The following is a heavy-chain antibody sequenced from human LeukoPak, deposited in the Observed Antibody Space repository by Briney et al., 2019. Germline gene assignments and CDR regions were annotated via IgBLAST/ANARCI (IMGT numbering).Heavy chain of an antibody. V-gene: IGHV4-59*01. CDR2: IYYSGST. CDR3: ARDQDIVGATSDAFDI. D-gene: IGHD1-26*01. CDR1: GGSISSYY. J-gene: IGHJ3*02. Sequence: SETLSLTCTVSGGSISSYYWSWIRQPPGKGLEWIGYIYYSGSTNYNPSLKSRVTISVDTSENQFSLKLSSMTAADTAVYYCARDQDIVGATSDAFDIWGQGTMVTVSS.